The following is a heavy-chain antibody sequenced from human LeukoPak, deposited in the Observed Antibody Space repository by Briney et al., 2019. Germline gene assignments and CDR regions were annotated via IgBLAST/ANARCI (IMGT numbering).Heavy chain of an antibody. CDR1: GFTLSSYG. J-gene: IGHJ4*02. Sequence: TGGSLRLSCAASGFTLSSYGMHWVRQAPGKGLEWVAFIRYDGSNKYYADSVKGRFTISRDNSKNTLYLQMNSLRAEDTAVYYCATVITMIVVVTTDYWGQGTLVTVSS. CDR2: IRYDGSNK. CDR3: ATVITMIVVVTTDY. V-gene: IGHV3-30*02. D-gene: IGHD3-22*01.